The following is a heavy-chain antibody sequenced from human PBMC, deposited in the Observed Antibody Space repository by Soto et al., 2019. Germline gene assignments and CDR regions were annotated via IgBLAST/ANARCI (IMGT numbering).Heavy chain of an antibody. J-gene: IGHJ5*02. CDR2: IKYSGTT. Sequence: SETLSLTCTVSCASITSGGYYWSWIRQVPGEGLEWIGYIKYSGTTHYSPSLKSRAKISLDKSKNEFSLSLTSLTGADTAVYYCARDVRDTGYSYWFDPWGQGTLVTV. CDR1: CASITSGGYY. CDR3: ARDVRDTGYSYWFDP. D-gene: IGHD3-9*01. V-gene: IGHV4-31*03.